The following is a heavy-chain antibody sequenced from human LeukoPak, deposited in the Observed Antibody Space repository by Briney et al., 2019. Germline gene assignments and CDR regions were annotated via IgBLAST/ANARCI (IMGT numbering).Heavy chain of an antibody. D-gene: IGHD6-6*01. CDR3: ARDYGRSIAAHRGDAFDI. CDR1: GYTFIANF. CDR2: INPNSGGA. V-gene: IGHV1-2*02. Sequence: GASVKVSCMASGYTFIANFMYWVRQAPGQGLEWMGRINPNSGGANYAQKFQGRVTMTRDTSISTTYMELSGLTYDDTAVYYCARDYGRSIAAHRGDAFDIWGQGTMVTVS. J-gene: IGHJ3*02.